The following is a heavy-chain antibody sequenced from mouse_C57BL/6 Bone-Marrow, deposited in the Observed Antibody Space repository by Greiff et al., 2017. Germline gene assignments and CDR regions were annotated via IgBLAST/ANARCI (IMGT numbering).Heavy chain of an antibody. CDR1: GYTFTDYY. CDR3: ARRVYYDYAMDY. D-gene: IGHD2-1*01. V-gene: IGHV1-75*01. CDR2: IFPGSGST. J-gene: IGHJ4*01. Sequence: QVQLQQSGPELVKPGASVKISCKASGYTFTDYYINWVKQRPGQGLEWIGWIFPGSGSTYYNEKFKGKATLTVDKSSNTAYMLLSSLTSEDSAVYFWARRVYYDYAMDYWGQGTSVTVSS.